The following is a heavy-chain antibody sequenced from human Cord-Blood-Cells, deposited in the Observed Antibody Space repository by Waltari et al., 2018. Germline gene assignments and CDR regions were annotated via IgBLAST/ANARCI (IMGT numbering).Heavy chain of an antibody. D-gene: IGHD3-10*01. CDR2: INHSGST. J-gene: IGHJ5*02. CDR3: ARVDYYGSGSYNWFDP. CDR1: GGSFSGYY. Sequence: QVQLQQWGAGLLKPSETLSLTCAVYGGSFSGYYWRWIRQPPGKGLEWIGEINHSGSTNYNPCRKSRVTISVDTSKNQFSLKLSSVTAADTAVYYCARVDYYGSGSYNWFDPWGQGTLVTVSS. V-gene: IGHV4-34*01.